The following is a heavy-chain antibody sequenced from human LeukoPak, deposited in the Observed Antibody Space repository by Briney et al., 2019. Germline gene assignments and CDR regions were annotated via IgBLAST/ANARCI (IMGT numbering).Heavy chain of an antibody. J-gene: IGHJ4*02. CDR3: ARDLSLTVAGLFVNKDYFDY. V-gene: IGHV3-21*01. Sequence: GGSLRLSCAASGFTFSDYSISWVRQAPGKGLEWVSSISSSSSYIYYADSVKGRFTISRDNAKNSLYLQMNSLRAEDTAVYYCARDLSLTVAGLFVNKDYFDYWGQGTLVTVSS. D-gene: IGHD6-19*01. CDR2: ISSSSSYI. CDR1: GFTFSDYS.